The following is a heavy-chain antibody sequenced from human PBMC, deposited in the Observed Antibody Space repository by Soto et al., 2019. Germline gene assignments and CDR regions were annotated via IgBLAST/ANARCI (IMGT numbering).Heavy chain of an antibody. J-gene: IGHJ6*02. Sequence: LRLSCAASGFTFSSYSMNWVRQAPGKGLEWVSYISSSSSTIYYADSVKGRFTISRDNAKNSLYLQMNSLRDEDTAVYYCARGRRRGQYPRLGYYGMDVWGQGTTVTVSS. CDR2: ISSSSSTI. CDR1: GFTFSSYS. CDR3: ARGRRRGQYPRLGYYGMDV. D-gene: IGHD2-2*01. V-gene: IGHV3-48*02.